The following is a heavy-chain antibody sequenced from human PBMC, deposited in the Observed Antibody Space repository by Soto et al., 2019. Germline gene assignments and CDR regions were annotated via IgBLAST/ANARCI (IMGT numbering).Heavy chain of an antibody. D-gene: IGHD5-18*01. Sequence: GGSLRLSCAASGFTSNNYAMHWVRQGPGKGLECVAFISYDGSSKYYADSVTGRFTVSRDNSRNTLYLEMNSLRPGDTAVYYCARGDGYIYGNTFDAWGQGPLVIVSS. CDR2: ISYDGSSK. CDR1: GFTSNNYA. V-gene: IGHV3-30-3*01. J-gene: IGHJ4*02. CDR3: ARGDGYIYGNTFDA.